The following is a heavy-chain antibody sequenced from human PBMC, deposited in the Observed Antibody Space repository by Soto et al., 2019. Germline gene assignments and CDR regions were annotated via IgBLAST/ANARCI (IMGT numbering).Heavy chain of an antibody. CDR2: INHSGST. CDR3: ARWYDILTGSPGEY. D-gene: IGHD3-9*01. V-gene: IGHV4-34*01. CDR1: GGSFSGYY. Sequence: QVQLQQWGAGLLKPSETLSLTCAVYGGSFSGYYWSWIRQPPGKGLEWIGEINHSGSTNYNPALKSRFTVAVDTSNNQFSLKLSSVTAADTAVYYFARWYDILTGSPGEYWGQGTLVTVSS. J-gene: IGHJ4*02.